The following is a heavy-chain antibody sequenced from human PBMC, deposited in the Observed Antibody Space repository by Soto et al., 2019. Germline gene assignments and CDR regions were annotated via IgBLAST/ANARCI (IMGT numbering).Heavy chain of an antibody. CDR2: ISSSSSTI. D-gene: IGHD5-12*01. CDR3: GRDVVATLYYAMDV. Sequence: RHPNTASGCNFSSYSMYRVHQNKRKGLEWVSYISSSSSTIYYADSVKGRFTISRDNAKNSLYLQMISLRDEDTAVYYCGRDVVATLYYAMDVWGQGTTVTVSS. J-gene: IGHJ6*02. CDR1: GCNFSSYS. V-gene: IGHV3-48*02.